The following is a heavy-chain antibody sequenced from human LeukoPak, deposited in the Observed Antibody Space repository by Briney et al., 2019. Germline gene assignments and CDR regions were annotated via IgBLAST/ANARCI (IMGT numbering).Heavy chain of an antibody. J-gene: IGHJ4*02. D-gene: IGHD3-22*01. V-gene: IGHV4-61*02. CDR1: GGSISSTNYY. CDR3: ASTSTTKYYYDSSGPFDY. CDR2: IYTSGST. Sequence: SETLSLTCTVSGGSISSTNYYWSWIRQPAGKGLEWIGRIYTSGSTNYNPSLKSRVTISVDTSKNQFSLKLSSVTAADTAVYYCASTSTTKYYYDSSGPFDYWGQGTLVTVSS.